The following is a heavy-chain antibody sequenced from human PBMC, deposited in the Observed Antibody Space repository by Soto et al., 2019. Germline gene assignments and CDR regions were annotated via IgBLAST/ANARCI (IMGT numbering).Heavy chain of an antibody. J-gene: IGHJ5*02. Sequence: SETLSLTCAVYGGSFSGYYWSWIRQPPGKGLEWIGEINHIGSTNYNPSLKSRVTILVDTSKNQFSLKLSSVTAADTAMYYCSRLKLTYFYDNSGSSTWFDPWGQGTLVTVSS. CDR1: GGSFSGYY. V-gene: IGHV4-34*01. CDR2: INHIGST. D-gene: IGHD3-22*01. CDR3: SRLKLTYFYDNSGSSTWFDP.